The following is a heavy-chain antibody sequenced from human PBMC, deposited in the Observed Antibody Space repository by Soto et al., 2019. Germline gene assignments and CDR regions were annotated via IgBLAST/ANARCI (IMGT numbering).Heavy chain of an antibody. CDR1: GYVFTSYG. CDR2: ISAENGNT. J-gene: IGHJ4*02. V-gene: IGHV1-18*04. D-gene: IGHD2-2*02. Sequence: VHLVQSGAEVKKPGASVKVSCKASGYVFTSYGFNWVRQAPGQGLEWVGWISAENGNTNYAQKVQGRVTMTTDTSTTTAYMELRSLRSDDTAVYYCARNHCSGTNCYSLVDYWGQGTLVIVSS. CDR3: ARNHCSGTNCYSLVDY.